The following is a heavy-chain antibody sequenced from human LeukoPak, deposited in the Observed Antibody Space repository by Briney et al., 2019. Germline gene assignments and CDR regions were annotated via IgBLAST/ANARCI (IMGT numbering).Heavy chain of an antibody. Sequence: ASVKVSCKASGYTFTGYYMHWVRQAPGQGLEWMGWINPNSGDTKYAQKFQGRVTMTRDTSTSTVYMELSSLRSEDTAVYYCATYSISYYYFDYWGQGTLVTVSS. D-gene: IGHD6-13*01. CDR1: GYTFTGYY. CDR3: ATYSISYYYFDY. V-gene: IGHV1-2*02. CDR2: INPNSGDT. J-gene: IGHJ4*02.